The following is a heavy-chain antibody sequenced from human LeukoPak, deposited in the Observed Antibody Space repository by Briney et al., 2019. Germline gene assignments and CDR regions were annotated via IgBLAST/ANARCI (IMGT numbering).Heavy chain of an antibody. Sequence: SQTLSLTCTVSGGSISSGSYYWSWIRQPAGKGLEWIGRIYTSGSTNYNPSLKSRVTISVDTSKNQFSLKLSSVTAADTAVYYCARALRGYSYGYYYYYYMDVWGKGTTVTISS. D-gene: IGHD5-18*01. CDR2: IYTSGST. V-gene: IGHV4-61*02. J-gene: IGHJ6*03. CDR3: ARALRGYSYGYYYYYYMDV. CDR1: GGSISSGSYY.